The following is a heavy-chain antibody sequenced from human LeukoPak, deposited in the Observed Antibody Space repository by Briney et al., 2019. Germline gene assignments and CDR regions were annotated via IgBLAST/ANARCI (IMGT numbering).Heavy chain of an antibody. J-gene: IGHJ5*02. CDR3: ARHEGRLYQLLGRFDP. CDR1: GGSISSSSYY. Sequence: SETLSLTCTVSGGSISSSSYYWGWIRQPPGKGLEWIGSIYYSGSTYYNPSLKSRVTISVDTSRNQFSLKLSSVTAADTAVYYCARHEGRLYQLLGRFDPWGQGTLVTVSS. CDR2: IYYSGST. D-gene: IGHD2-2*01. V-gene: IGHV4-39*01.